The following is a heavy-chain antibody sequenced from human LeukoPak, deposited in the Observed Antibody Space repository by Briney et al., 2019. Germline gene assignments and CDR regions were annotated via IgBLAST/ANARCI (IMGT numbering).Heavy chain of an antibody. Sequence: GRSLRLSCAASGFTFSSYSMNWVSQAPGKGLEWVSSISSSSSCIYYADSVKGRFTISRANAKNSLYLQMNSLRAEDTAVYYCARDRYFDWSGHWGQGTLVTVSS. CDR3: ARDRYFDWSGH. V-gene: IGHV3-21*01. D-gene: IGHD3-9*01. CDR1: GFTFSSYS. J-gene: IGHJ5*02. CDR2: ISSSSSCI.